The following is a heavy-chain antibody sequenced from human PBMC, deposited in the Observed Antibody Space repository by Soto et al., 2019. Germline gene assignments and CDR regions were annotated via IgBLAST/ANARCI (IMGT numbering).Heavy chain of an antibody. V-gene: IGHV3-74*01. CDR1: GFIFTSYS. D-gene: IGHD6-19*01. CDR3: AVAVAGPTAIGY. CDR2: INSDGSRT. Sequence: GGSLRLSCAASGFIFTSYSMNWVRQAPGKGLEWVSRINSDGSRTSYADSVKGRFTISRDNAKNTLYLQMNSLRAEDTAVYYCAVAVAGPTAIGYWGQGTLVTVSS. J-gene: IGHJ4*02.